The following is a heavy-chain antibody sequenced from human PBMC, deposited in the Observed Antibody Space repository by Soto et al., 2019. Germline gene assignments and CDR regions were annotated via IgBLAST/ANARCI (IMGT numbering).Heavy chain of an antibody. J-gene: IGHJ5*02. CDR1: GFTFSSYS. D-gene: IGHD6-13*01. CDR3: ARDRGSSSWYLWNWFDP. CDR2: ISSSSSYI. Sequence: GGSLRLSCAASGFTFSSYSMNCVRQAQGKGLEWVSSISSSSSYIYYADSVKGRFTISRDNAKNSLYLQMNSLRAEDTAVYYCARDRGSSSWYLWNWFDPWGQGTLVTVSS. V-gene: IGHV3-21*01.